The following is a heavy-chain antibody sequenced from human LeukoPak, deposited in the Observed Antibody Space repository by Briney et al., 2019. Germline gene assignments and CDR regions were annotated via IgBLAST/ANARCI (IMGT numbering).Heavy chain of an antibody. D-gene: IGHD6-19*01. J-gene: IGHJ4*02. CDR3: AKANSSGWYGDGRFDY. CDR1: GFTFSSYA. Sequence: PGGSLRLSCAAPGFTFSSYAMSWVRQAPGKGLEWVSAISGSGGSTYYADSVKGRFTISRDNSKNTLYLQMNSLRAEDTAVYYCAKANSSGWYGDGRFDYWGQGTLVTVSS. V-gene: IGHV3-23*01. CDR2: ISGSGGST.